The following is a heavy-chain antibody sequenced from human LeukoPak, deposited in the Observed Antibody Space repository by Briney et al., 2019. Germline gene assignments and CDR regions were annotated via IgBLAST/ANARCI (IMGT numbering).Heavy chain of an antibody. Sequence: PSETLSLTCAVYGGSFSGYYWSWIRQPPGKGLEWIGSIYYSGSTYYNPSLKSRVTISVDTSKNQFSLKLSSVTAADTAVYYCARSVNCSSTSCYRYFDYWGQGTLVTVSS. CDR3: ARSVNCSSTSCYRYFDY. J-gene: IGHJ4*02. CDR1: GGSFSGYY. D-gene: IGHD2-2*01. CDR2: IYYSGST. V-gene: IGHV4-34*01.